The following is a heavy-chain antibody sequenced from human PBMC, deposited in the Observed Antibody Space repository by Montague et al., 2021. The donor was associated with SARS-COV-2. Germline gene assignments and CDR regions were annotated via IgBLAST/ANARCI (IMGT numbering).Heavy chain of an antibody. J-gene: IGHJ4*02. CDR1: GGSISSSSYY. CDR3: ASMVRAQVYYFDY. D-gene: IGHD3-10*01. CDR2: IFYSGST. Sequence: SETLSLTSTLSGGSISSSSYYWGWIRQPPGKGLEWIGSIFYSGSTDYNPSPKSRVTISVDTSKNQFSLKLSSVTAADTAVYYCASMVRAQVYYFDYWGQGTLVTVSS. V-gene: IGHV4-39*01.